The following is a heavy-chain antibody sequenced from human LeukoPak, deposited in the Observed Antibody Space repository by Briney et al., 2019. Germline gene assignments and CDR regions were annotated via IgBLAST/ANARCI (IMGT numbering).Heavy chain of an antibody. CDR2: TYYSGST. V-gene: IGHV4-39*01. Sequence: KASETLSLTCTVSGGSISSSSYYWGWLRQPPGKGLEWIGSTYYSGSTYYNPSLKSRVTISVDTSKNQFSLKLSSVTAADTAVYYCARAYGDYDYWGQGTLVTVSS. CDR3: ARAYGDYDY. J-gene: IGHJ4*02. D-gene: IGHD4-17*01. CDR1: GGSISSSSYY.